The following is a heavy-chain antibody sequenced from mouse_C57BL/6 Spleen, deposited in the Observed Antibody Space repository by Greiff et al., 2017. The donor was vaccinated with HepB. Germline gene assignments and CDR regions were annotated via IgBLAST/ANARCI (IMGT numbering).Heavy chain of an antibody. Sequence: EVQLQQSGAELVRPGASVKLSCTASGFNIKDDYMHWVKQRPEQGLEWIGWIDPENGDTEYASKFQGKATITADTSSNTAYLQLSSLTSEDTAVYYCTGSSSSVAYWGQGTLVTVSA. CDR2: IDPENGDT. CDR1: GFNIKDDY. CDR3: TGSSSSVAY. J-gene: IGHJ3*01. D-gene: IGHD1-1*01. V-gene: IGHV14-4*01.